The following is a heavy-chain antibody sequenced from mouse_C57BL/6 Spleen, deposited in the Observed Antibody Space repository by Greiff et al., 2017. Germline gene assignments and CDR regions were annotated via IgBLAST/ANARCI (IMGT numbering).Heavy chain of an antibody. Sequence: EVQLVESGPGLVKPSQSLTLTCSVTGYSITSGYYWNWIRQFPGNKLEWMGYISYDGSNNYNPSLKNRISITRDTSKNQSFLKLNSVTTEDTATXYCARDGGFYFDYWGQGTTLTVSS. CDR1: GYSITSGYY. CDR3: ARDGGFYFDY. V-gene: IGHV3-6*01. J-gene: IGHJ2*01. CDR2: ISYDGSN.